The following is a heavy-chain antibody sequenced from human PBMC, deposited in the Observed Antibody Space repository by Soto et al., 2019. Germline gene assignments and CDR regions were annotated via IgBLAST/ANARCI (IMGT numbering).Heavy chain of an antibody. CDR1: GFTFSSYG. CDR3: ARSEYYDFWSGQMKNYYGMDA. Sequence: GGFLRLSCAASGFTFSSYGMHWVRQAPGKGLEWVAVIWYDGSNKYYADSVKGRFTISRDNSKNTLYLQMNSLRAEDTAVYYCARSEYYDFWSGQMKNYYGMDAWGQGTTVTSP. CDR2: IWYDGSNK. V-gene: IGHV3-33*01. J-gene: IGHJ6*02. D-gene: IGHD3-3*01.